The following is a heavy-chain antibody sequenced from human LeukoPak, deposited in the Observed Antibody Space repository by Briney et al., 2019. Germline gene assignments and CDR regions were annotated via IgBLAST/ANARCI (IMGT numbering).Heavy chain of an antibody. Sequence: PSETLSLTCSVSGGSIRSSDDYWGFVRQTPGKGLEWMGSIYYTGSSHYNPSLKSRATISVDTSKNQFSLKLTSVTAADTAVYYCARVQRYCSSTSCYVRGAFDIWGQGTMVTVSS. V-gene: IGHV4-39*07. CDR1: GGSIRSSDDY. J-gene: IGHJ3*02. CDR3: ARVQRYCSSTSCYVRGAFDI. D-gene: IGHD2-2*01. CDR2: IYYTGSS.